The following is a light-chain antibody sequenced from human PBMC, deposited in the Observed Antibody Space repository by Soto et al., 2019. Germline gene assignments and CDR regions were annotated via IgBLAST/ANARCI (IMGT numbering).Light chain of an antibody. Sequence: AIRMTQSPSSLSASTGDRVTITCRASQGISSYLAWYQQKPGKAPKLLIYAASTLQSRVPSRFSGSGSGTDFTLTISCLQSEDFATYYCQQYYSYPRTFGQGTKVEIK. CDR2: AAS. CDR1: QGISSY. V-gene: IGKV1-8*01. J-gene: IGKJ1*01. CDR3: QQYYSYPRT.